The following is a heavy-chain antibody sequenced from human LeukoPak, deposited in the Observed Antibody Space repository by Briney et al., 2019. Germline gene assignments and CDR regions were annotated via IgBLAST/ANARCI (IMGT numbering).Heavy chain of an antibody. CDR3: ARGPGEGGSSGYYYGKPEDPAEYYFDY. V-gene: IGHV1-69*13. J-gene: IGHJ4*02. CDR2: IIPIFGTA. D-gene: IGHD3-22*01. Sequence: ASVKVSCKASGGSFSGYALSWVRQAPGQGLEWMGAIIPIFGTADYAREFQGRLAITADQSTSTVYMELRSLSSGDTAVYYCARGPGEGGSSGYYYGKPEDPAEYYFDYWGQGTLVTVSS. CDR1: GGSFSGYA.